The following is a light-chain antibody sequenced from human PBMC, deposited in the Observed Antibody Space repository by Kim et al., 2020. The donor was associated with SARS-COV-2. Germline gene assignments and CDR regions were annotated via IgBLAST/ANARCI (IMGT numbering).Light chain of an antibody. CDR1: GGESSDA. V-gene: IGLV4-69*02. Sequence: GKCSGQQGGGESSDAIAWHQQQAERGLRYVMKLNSDGSHSEGDGIPDRFAGSSSGAERYLTISSLQSEDEADYYCQTWGTGIRVVGGGTKLTVL. CDR3: QTWGTGIRV. J-gene: IGLJ3*02. CDR2: LNSDGSH.